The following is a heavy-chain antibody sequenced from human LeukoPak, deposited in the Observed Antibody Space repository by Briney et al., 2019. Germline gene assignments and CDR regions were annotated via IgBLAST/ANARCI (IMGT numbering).Heavy chain of an antibody. V-gene: IGHV4-34*01. CDR3: ARGTTVTDY. D-gene: IGHD4-17*01. J-gene: IGHJ4*02. CDR1: GGSFSGYY. CDR2: INHSGST. Sequence: MPSETLSLTCAVYGGSFSGYYWSWIRQPPGKGLEWIGEINHSGSTNYNPSLKSRVTISVDTSKNQFSLKLSSVTAADTAVHYCARGTTVTDYWGQGTLVTVSS.